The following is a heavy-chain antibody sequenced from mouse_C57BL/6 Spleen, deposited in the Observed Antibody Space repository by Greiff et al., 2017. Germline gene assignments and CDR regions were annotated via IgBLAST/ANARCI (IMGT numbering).Heavy chain of an antibody. J-gene: IGHJ4*01. CDR2: INPYNGGT. Sequence: VQLQQSGPVLVKPGASVKMSCKASGYTFTDYYMNWVKQSHGKSLEWIGVINPYNGGTSYNQKFKVKATLTVDKSSSPAYMELNSLTSEDSAVYYCARESPIAMDYWGQGTSVTVSS. CDR1: GYTFTDYY. CDR3: ARESPIAMDY. V-gene: IGHV1-19*01.